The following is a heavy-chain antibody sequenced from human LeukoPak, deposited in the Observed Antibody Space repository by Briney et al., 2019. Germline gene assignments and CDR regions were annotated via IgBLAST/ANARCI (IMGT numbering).Heavy chain of an antibody. CDR3: ARDTLERRRAGLGD. V-gene: IGHV3-21*01. J-gene: IGHJ4*02. D-gene: IGHD1-1*01. Sequence: GESLKISCAASGFTFISYSMNWVRQAPGKGLEWVSSISSSSSYIYYADSVKGRFTISRDNAKNSLYLQMNSLRAEDTAVYYCARDTLERRRAGLGDWGQGTLVTVSS. CDR1: GFTFISYS. CDR2: ISSSSSYI.